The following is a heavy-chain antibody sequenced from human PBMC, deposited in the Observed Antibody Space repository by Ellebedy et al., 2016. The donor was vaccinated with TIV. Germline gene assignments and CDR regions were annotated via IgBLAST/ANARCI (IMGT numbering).Heavy chain of an antibody. CDR2: IYHTGST. CDR3: ARWFGELLYVRWFDP. D-gene: IGHD3-10*01. Sequence: SETLSLTCTVSGGSISRSSSYWGWIRQPPGKGLEWIGSIYHTGSTDYNPSLKSRVSISAATSKNQFSLRLSSVTAADTAVYYCARWFGELLYVRWFDPWGQGTLVTVSS. V-gene: IGHV4-39*01. CDR1: GGSISRSSSY. J-gene: IGHJ5*02.